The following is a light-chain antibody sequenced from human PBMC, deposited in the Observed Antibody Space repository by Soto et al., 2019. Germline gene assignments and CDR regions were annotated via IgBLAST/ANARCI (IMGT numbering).Light chain of an antibody. V-gene: IGLV2-14*01. CDR3: SSYTCSSTLYV. J-gene: IGLJ1*01. CDR2: DVS. CDR1: SSDVGGYNY. Sequence: QSALTQPASVSGSPGQSMTISCTGTSSDVGGYNYVSWYQQHPGKAPKLMIYDVSNRPSGVSNRFSGSKSGNTASLTISGLQPEDQADYYCSSYTCSSTLYVFGTGTKLTVL.